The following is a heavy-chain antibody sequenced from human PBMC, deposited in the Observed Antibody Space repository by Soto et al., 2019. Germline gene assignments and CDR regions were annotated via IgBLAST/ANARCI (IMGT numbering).Heavy chain of an antibody. J-gene: IGHJ4*02. CDR2: LDRTGGGT. Sequence: GSLRLSCAASGFSFNTYTMIWFLQAPGKGLGWVSALDRTGGGTYYADSVRGRFTITRDNSRDTLYLQMNSLRAEDTAVYHCANALSAYSAYVDYWGQGTLVTVSS. V-gene: IGHV3-23*01. CDR1: GFSFNTYT. D-gene: IGHD5-12*01. CDR3: ANALSAYSAYVDY.